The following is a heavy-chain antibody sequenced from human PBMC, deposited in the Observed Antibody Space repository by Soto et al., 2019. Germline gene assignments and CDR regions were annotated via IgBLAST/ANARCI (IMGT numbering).Heavy chain of an antibody. CDR1: EFTFSSYG. D-gene: IGHD1-26*01. Sequence: GGPLRLSCASSEFTFSSYGMHLVRQAPGKGLEWVAVIWYDGSNKYYADSVKGRFTISRDNSKNTLYLQMNSLRAEDTAVYYCARDGLGANNQLSYFDYWGQGTLVTVSS. J-gene: IGHJ4*02. CDR2: IWYDGSNK. V-gene: IGHV3-33*01. CDR3: ARDGLGANNQLSYFDY.